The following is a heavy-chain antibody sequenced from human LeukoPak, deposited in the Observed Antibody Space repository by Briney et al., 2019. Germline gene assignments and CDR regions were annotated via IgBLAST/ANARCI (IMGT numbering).Heavy chain of an antibody. CDR3: ARTTMPEWLPRKTKNYYYMDV. V-gene: IGHV1-2*02. CDR2: INPNSGGT. Sequence: GASVKVSCKASGYTFTGYYMHWVRQAPGQGLEWMGWINPNSGGTNYAQKFQGRVTMTRDTSISTAYMELSRLRSDDTAMYYCARTTMPEWLPRKTKNYYYMDVWGKGTTVTVSS. CDR1: GYTFTGYY. D-gene: IGHD3-3*01. J-gene: IGHJ6*03.